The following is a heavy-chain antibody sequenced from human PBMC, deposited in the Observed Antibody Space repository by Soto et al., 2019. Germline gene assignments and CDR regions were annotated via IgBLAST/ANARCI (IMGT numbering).Heavy chain of an antibody. J-gene: IGHJ4*02. V-gene: IGHV1-3*01. CDR3: ARDGGSSSTDY. CDR1: GYPFSNYA. Sequence: EASVKVSCKASGYPFSNYAIHWVRQAPGQSLEWMGWINPGEINTRYSQKFQGRVTITRDTSASTAYMELSSLRSEDTAVYYCARDGGSSSTDYWGQGTLVTVSS. CDR2: INPGEINT. D-gene: IGHD6-6*01.